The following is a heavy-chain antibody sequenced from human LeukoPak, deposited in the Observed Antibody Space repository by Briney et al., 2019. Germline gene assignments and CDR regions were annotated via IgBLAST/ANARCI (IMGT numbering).Heavy chain of an antibody. D-gene: IGHD6-13*01. CDR2: IYYSGST. Sequence: SETLSLTCTVSGGFISSYYWSWIRQPPGKGLEWIGYIYYSGSTKYNPSLKSRVTISVDTSKKHFSLNLSSATAADTAVYFCARGRVSSSTWYSTYYYYFYMDVWGKGTTVTVSS. CDR3: ARGRVSSSTWYSTYYYYFYMDV. CDR1: GGFISSYY. J-gene: IGHJ6*03. V-gene: IGHV4-59*01.